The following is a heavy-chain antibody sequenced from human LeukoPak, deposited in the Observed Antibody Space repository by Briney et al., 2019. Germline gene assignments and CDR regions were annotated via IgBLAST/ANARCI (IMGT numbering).Heavy chain of an antibody. Sequence: GGSLRLSCAASGFTFSDYYMSWIRHAPGTGLEWVSYISSSGSTIYYADSVKGRFTISRDNAKNSLYLQMNSLRAEDTAVYYCARDPRDKSGYYALAPNNWFDPWGQGTLVTVSS. D-gene: IGHD3-22*01. CDR1: GFTFSDYY. CDR3: ARDPRDKSGYYALAPNNWFDP. J-gene: IGHJ5*02. V-gene: IGHV3-11*01. CDR2: ISSSGSTI.